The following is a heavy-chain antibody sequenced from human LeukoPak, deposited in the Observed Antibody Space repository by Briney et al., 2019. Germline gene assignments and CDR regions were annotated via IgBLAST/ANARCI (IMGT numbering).Heavy chain of an antibody. CDR1: GFTFSSYA. CDR2: ISYDGSNK. CDR3: GRDPNGDYIGAFEF. V-gene: IGHV3-30*04. J-gene: IGHJ3*01. Sequence: GGSLRLSCAASGFTFSSYAMHWVRQAPGKGLEWVAVISYDGSNKYYADSVSGRFTTSRDNSRNTIFLQMTSLRAEDTAIYYCGRDPNGDYIGAFEFWGLGTLVSVSS. D-gene: IGHD4-17*01.